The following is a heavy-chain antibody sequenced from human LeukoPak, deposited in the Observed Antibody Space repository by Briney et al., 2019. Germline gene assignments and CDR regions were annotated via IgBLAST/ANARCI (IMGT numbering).Heavy chain of an antibody. Sequence: GGSLGLSCAASGFTFSSYSMNWVRQAPGKGLESVSSISSSSSYIYYADSVKGRFTISRDNAKNSLYLQMNSLRAEDTAVYYCARDSSPRYSGYDWVFWGRGTLVTVSS. J-gene: IGHJ4*02. D-gene: IGHD5-12*01. CDR3: ARDSSPRYSGYDWVF. V-gene: IGHV3-21*01. CDR2: ISSSSSYI. CDR1: GFTFSSYS.